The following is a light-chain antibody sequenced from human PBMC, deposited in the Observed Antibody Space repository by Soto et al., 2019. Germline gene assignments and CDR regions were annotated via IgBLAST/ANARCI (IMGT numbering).Light chain of an antibody. CDR3: LQLDRYPLT. J-gene: IGKJ4*01. Sequence: IQLTQSPSSLSASVGDRVTITCRASEGISGRLAWYKRKPGKVPNLLISPASSFQSGVPSRFSGSASGTDFSLTITSLQPEDFATYYCLQLDRYPLTFGGGTTVDIK. CDR1: EGISGR. CDR2: PAS. V-gene: IGKV1-9*01.